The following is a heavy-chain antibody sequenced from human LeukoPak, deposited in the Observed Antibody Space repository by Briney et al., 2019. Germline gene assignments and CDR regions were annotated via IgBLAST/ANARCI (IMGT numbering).Heavy chain of an antibody. CDR1: GFTFSNAW. CDR2: IKSKTDGGTT. CDR3: TTEYESYYGSGSYFYFDY. D-gene: IGHD3-10*01. Sequence: GGSLRLSCAASGFTFSNAWMSWVRQAPGKGLEWVGRIKSKTDGGTTDYAAPVKGRFTISRDDSKNTLYLQMNSLKTEDTAVYYCTTEYESYYGSGSYFYFDYWGQGTLVTVPS. V-gene: IGHV3-15*01. J-gene: IGHJ4*02.